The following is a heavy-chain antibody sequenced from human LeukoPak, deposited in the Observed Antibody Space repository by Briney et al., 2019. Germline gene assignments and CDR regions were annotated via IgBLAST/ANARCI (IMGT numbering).Heavy chain of an antibody. CDR3: ARLGIDYDILTGYIPDAFDI. V-gene: IGHV4-30-4*01. CDR2: IYYSVST. D-gene: IGHD3-9*01. CDR1: GGSISSVNYY. Sequence: SETLSLTCTVSGGSISSVNYYWSWIRQPPGKGLEWIGWIYYSVSTYYDPSLKSRVMISVDASKNQFSLKLSSVTAADTAVYYCARLGIDYDILTGYIPDAFDIWGQGTMVTVST. J-gene: IGHJ3*02.